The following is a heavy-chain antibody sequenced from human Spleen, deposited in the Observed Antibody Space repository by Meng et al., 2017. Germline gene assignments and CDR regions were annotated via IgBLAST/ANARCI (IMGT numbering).Heavy chain of an antibody. V-gene: IGHV3-7*01. J-gene: IGHJ4*02. Sequence: GESLKISCTASGFTFSAHWLSWVRQAPGKGPEWVATIKQEGSEKYYVDSVKGRFTISRDNAKNSLYLEMNSLRVEDTAVYYCVRNIYISWNIFDYWGQG. CDR1: GFTFSAHW. CDR2: IKQEGSEK. CDR3: VRNIYISWNIFDY. D-gene: IGHD6-6*01.